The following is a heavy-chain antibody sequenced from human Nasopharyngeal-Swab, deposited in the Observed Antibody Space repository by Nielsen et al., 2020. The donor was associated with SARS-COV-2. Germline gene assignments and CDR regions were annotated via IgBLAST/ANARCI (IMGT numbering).Heavy chain of an antibody. CDR3: ARDGRIGYGVYLDY. Sequence: GGSLRLSCAASGFTFSAHAMIWVRQAEGKGLEWVSAVSGDVAHTTYYADSVKGRFTISRDHSKNTLYLQMNGLRAEDAAIYYCARDGRIGYGVYLDYWGQGTPVTVSS. CDR2: VSGDVAHTT. D-gene: IGHD5-12*01. V-gene: IGHV3-23*01. CDR1: GFTFSAHA. J-gene: IGHJ4*02.